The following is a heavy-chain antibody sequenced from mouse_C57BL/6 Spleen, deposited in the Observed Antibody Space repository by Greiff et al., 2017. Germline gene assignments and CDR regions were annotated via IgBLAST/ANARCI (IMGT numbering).Heavy chain of an antibody. J-gene: IGHJ1*03. CDR3: ARQGNWDGRYFDG. CDR1: GFTFSSYG. CDR2: ISSGGSYT. Sequence: EVQLVESGGDLVKPGGSLKLSCAASGFTFSSYGMSWVRQTPDKRLEWVATISSGGSYTYYPDSVTGRFTISRDNAKNTLYLQMSSLTSEDTAMYYCARQGNWDGRYFDGWGTGTTVTVSS. D-gene: IGHD4-1*01. V-gene: IGHV5-6*01.